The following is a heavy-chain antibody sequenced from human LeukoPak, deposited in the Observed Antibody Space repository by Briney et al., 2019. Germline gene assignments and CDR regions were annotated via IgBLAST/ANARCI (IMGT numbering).Heavy chain of an antibody. D-gene: IGHD6-13*01. V-gene: IGHV1-8*01. CDR2: MNPNSGNT. J-gene: IGHJ6*02. Sequence: GASVKVSCKASGYTFTSYDINWVRQATGQGLEWMGWMNPNSGNTGYAQKFQGRVTMTRNTSISTAYMELSSLRSEDTAVYYCARGLKPTAYSSSWYYYYGMDVWGQGTTVTVSS. CDR1: GYTFTSYD. CDR3: ARGLKPTAYSSSWYYYYGMDV.